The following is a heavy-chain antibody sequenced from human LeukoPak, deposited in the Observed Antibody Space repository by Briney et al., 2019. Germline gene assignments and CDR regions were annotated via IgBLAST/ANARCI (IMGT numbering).Heavy chain of an antibody. J-gene: IGHJ4*02. D-gene: IGHD3-3*01. V-gene: IGHV1-69*13. CDR1: GGTFSSYA. CDR3: AREGAYDFWSGYFYYFDY. CDR2: IIPIFGTA. Sequence: SVKVSCKASGGTFSSYAISWVRQAPGQGLEWMGGIIPIFGTANYAQKFQGRVTITADESTSTAYMELSSLRSEDTAVYYCAREGAYDFWSGYFYYFDYWGQGTLVTVSS.